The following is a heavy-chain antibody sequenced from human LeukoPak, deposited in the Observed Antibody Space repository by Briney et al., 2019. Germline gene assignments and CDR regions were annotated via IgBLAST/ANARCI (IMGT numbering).Heavy chain of an antibody. V-gene: IGHV4-59*01. D-gene: IGHD6-13*01. CDR3: ARGKYSSSWYPSDY. CDR1: GGSISSYY. J-gene: IGHJ4*02. CDR2: IYYSGST. Sequence: SETLSLTCTVSGGSISSYYWSWIRQPPGKGLEWIGYIYYSGSTNYNPSLKSRVTISVDTSKNQFSLKLSSVTAADTAVYYCARGKYSSSWYPSDYWGQGTLVIVSS.